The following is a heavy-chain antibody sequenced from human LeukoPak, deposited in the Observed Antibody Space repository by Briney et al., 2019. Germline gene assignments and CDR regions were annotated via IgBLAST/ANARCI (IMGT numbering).Heavy chain of an antibody. CDR2: IYYSGST. V-gene: IGHV4-59*01. D-gene: IGHD2-2*02. CDR3: ARGILGYCSSTSCYKPPQPAFEI. CDR1: GGSISSYY. J-gene: IGHJ3*02. Sequence: SETLSLTCTVSGGSISSYYWSWIRQPPGKGLEWIGYIYYSGSTNYNPSLKSRVTISVDTSKNQFSLKLSSVTAADTAVYYCARGILGYCSSTSCYKPPQPAFEIWGQGTMVTVSS.